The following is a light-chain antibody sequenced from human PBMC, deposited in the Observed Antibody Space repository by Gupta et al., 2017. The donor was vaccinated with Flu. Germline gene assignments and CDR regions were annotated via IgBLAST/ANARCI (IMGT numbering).Light chain of an antibody. CDR1: SSDIGTYNF. V-gene: IGLV2-23*01. CDR3: CSYACSNTYV. J-gene: IGLJ1*01. Sequence: SALTQPASVSGSPGQPITISCTGTSSDIGTYNFVSWYQQYPGKAPKLIIYENSKRPSGVAGVLSGSKAGNTSSLTISGYTQEDAADYYCCSYACSNTYVFGSGTRLSVL. CDR2: ENS.